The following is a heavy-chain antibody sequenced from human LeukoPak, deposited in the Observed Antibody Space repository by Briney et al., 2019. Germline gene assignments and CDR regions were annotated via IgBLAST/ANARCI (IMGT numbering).Heavy chain of an antibody. CDR2: IRYDGNNK. CDR1: GFTFRSYG. D-gene: IGHD3-10*01. CDR3: AREGTRYYYGDY. J-gene: IGHJ4*02. V-gene: IGHV3-30*02. Sequence: GGSLRLSCAASGFTFRSYGMHWVRQAPGKGLEWVAFIRYDGNNKYYADSVKGRFTIFRDNSRNTLYLQVNSPRTEDTAVYYCAREGTRYYYGDYWGQGTLVTVSS.